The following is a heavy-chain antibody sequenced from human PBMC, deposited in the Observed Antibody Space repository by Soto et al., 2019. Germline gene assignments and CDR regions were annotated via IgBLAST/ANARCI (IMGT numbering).Heavy chain of an antibody. CDR1: GFTFSSYS. J-gene: IGHJ6*03. CDR3: ARDCSSTSCRLYYYYYMDV. CDR2: ISSSSSYI. V-gene: IGHV3-21*01. D-gene: IGHD2-2*01. Sequence: GGSLRLSCAASGFTFSSYSMNWVRQAPGKGLEWVSSISSSSSYIYYADSVKGRFTISRDNAKNSLYLQMNSLRAEDTAVYYCARDCSSTSCRLYYYYYMDVWGKGTTVTVSS.